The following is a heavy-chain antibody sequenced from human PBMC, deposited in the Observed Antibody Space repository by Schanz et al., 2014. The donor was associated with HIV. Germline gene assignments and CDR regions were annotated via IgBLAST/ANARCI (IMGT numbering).Heavy chain of an antibody. D-gene: IGHD3-16*01. CDR2: SAGVGTA. Sequence: EVQLVESGGGLIQPGGSLRLSCAGSGFTVSDNYISWVRQAPGKGLEWVSTISAGVGTASYADSVKGRFTISRDNSKKMLFLQMNKLRAEDTAVYYCAIRTPMISFGAFDIWGRGTMVTVSS. CDR1: GFTVSDNY. J-gene: IGHJ3*02. V-gene: IGHV3-23*04. CDR3: AIRTPMISFGAFDI.